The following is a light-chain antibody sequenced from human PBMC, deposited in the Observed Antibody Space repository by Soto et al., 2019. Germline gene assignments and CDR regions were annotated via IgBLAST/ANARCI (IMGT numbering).Light chain of an antibody. J-gene: IGLJ2*01. CDR1: NIRSKS. Sequence: SYELTQPPSVSVAPGKTARITCGGNNIRSKSVHWYQQRPGQAHVLVIYYDNDRPSGIPERFSGSNSGNTATLTISRVEAGDEADYYCQVWDISSDHVVFGGGTKLTVL. V-gene: IGLV3-21*04. CDR2: YDN. CDR3: QVWDISSDHVV.